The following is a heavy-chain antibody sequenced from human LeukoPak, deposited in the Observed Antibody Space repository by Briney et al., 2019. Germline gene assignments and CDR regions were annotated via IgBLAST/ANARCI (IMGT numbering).Heavy chain of an antibody. J-gene: IGHJ4*02. CDR3: ARGLWSGYDLGY. CDR1: GVSFSGYY. V-gene: IGHV4-34*01. CDR2: INHSGST. D-gene: IGHD5-12*01. Sequence: PSETLSLTCAVYGVSFSGYYWNWIRQPPGKGLEWIGEINHSGSTNYNPSLKSRVTISVDTSKNQFSLKLSSVTAADTAVYYCARGLWSGYDLGYWGQGTLVTVSS.